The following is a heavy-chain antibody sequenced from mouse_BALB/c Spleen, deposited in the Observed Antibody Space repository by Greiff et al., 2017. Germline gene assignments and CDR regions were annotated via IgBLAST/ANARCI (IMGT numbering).Heavy chain of an antibody. D-gene: IGHD2-3*01. J-gene: IGHJ4*01. CDR2: INPYNDGT. CDR3: ARGGIIYDGYYGYAMDY. Sequence: VQLQQSGPELVKPGASVKMSCKASGYTFTSYVMHWVKQKPGQGLEWIGYINPYNDGTKYNEKFKGKATLTSDKSSSTAYMELSSLTSEDSAVYYCARGGIIYDGYYGYAMDYWGQGTSVTVSS. CDR1: GYTFTSYV. V-gene: IGHV1-14*01.